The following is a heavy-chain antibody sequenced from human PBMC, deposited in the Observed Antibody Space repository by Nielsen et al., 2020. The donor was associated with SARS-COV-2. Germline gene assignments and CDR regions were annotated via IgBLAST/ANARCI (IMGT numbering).Heavy chain of an antibody. CDR1: GYTFTGYY. Sequence: ASVKVSCKASGYTFTGYYMHWVRQAPGQGLEWMGWINPNSGGTNYAQKFQGRVTMTRDTSISTAYMELSRLRSDDTAVYYCARVMVRGVIGRGYYYGMDVWGQGTTVPVSS. CDR2: INPNSGGT. J-gene: IGHJ6*02. CDR3: ARVMVRGVIGRGYYYGMDV. D-gene: IGHD3-10*01. V-gene: IGHV1-2*02.